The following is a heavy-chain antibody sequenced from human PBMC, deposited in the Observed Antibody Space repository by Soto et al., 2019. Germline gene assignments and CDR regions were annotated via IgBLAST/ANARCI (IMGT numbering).Heavy chain of an antibody. V-gene: IGHV3-23*01. Sequence: GGSLRLSCAASGFTFSSYAMSWVRQAPGKGLEWVSAISGSGGSTYYADSVKGRFTISRDNSKNTLYLQMNSLRAEDTAVYYCAKDFYDYIWGSYEDYWGQGTLVTVSS. D-gene: IGHD3-16*01. J-gene: IGHJ4*02. CDR3: AKDFYDYIWGSYEDY. CDR2: ISGSGGST. CDR1: GFTFSSYA.